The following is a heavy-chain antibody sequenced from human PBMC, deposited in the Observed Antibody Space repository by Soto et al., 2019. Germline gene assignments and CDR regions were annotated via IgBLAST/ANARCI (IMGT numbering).Heavy chain of an antibody. V-gene: IGHV1-69*01. J-gene: IGHJ6*02. Sequence: QIQLVQSGAEVKEPGSSVKVSCKASGGTLINFALSWVRQAPGQGLEWMGGIIPGLDTPNYARKFKCRVTSTADQSVGSIYMEMRRLRYEDTALYYCAIDKFDRPSYCSGGNFFGYRGWGVWRQGTTVTVAS. CDR2: IIPGLDTP. CDR3: AIDKFDRPSYCSGGNFFGYRGWGV. CDR1: GGTLINFA. D-gene: IGHD2-15*01.